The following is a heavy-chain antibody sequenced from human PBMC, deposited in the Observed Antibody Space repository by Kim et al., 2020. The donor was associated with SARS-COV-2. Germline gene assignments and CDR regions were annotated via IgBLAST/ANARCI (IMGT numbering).Heavy chain of an antibody. D-gene: IGHD6-13*01. CDR1: GFTFDDYA. CDR2: ISWNSGSI. CDR3: AKDMSSSWYPPYYYGMDV. V-gene: IGHV3-9*01. Sequence: GGSLRLSCAASGFTFDDYAMHWVRQAPGKGLEWVSGISWNSGSIGYADSVKGRFTISRDNAKNSLYLQMNSLRAEDTALYYCAKDMSSSWYPPYYYGMDVWGQGTTVTVSS. J-gene: IGHJ6*02.